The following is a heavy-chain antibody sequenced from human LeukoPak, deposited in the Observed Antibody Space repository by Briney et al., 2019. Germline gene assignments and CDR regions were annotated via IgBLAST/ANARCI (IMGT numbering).Heavy chain of an antibody. CDR2: IWYDGSNK. Sequence: PGRSLRLSCAASGFTFGNYGMHWVRQAPGKGLEWVALIWYDGSNKYYADSVQGRFIISRDNSKNTLYLQMNSLRAEDTAVYYCAREMGLNIVATFGYWGQGTLVTVSS. V-gene: IGHV3-33*01. J-gene: IGHJ4*02. CDR1: GFTFGNYG. D-gene: IGHD5-12*01. CDR3: AREMGLNIVATFGY.